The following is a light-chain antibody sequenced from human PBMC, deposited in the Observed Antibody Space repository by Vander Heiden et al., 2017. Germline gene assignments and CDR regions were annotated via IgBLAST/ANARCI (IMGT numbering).Light chain of an antibody. V-gene: IGKV4-1*01. CDR3: QQYFDTPYT. CDR1: QSILYSSNNKTY. CDR2: WAS. J-gene: IGKJ2*01. Sequence: EVTQSTDSRAVSLGERATINCKSSQSILYSSNNKTYLAWHQQKPGQPPKLLIYWASIRGSGVPDRFSGSGSGTDFTLTISSLQAEDVAVYYCQQYFDTPYTFGQGTKLEIK.